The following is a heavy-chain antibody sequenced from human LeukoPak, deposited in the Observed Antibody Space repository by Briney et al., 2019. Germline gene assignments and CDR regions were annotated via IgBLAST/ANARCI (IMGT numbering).Heavy chain of an antibody. Sequence: PGGSLRLSCVVSGIPFSDYYMNWIRQAPGKGLEWISYISSSSSYTDYADSVKGRFTISRDNAKSALYLQMNSQRLEDTAVYYCAAGTAADFWGQGTLVTVSS. D-gene: IGHD6-13*01. V-gene: IGHV3-11*03. CDR1: GIPFSDYY. CDR2: ISSSSSYT. J-gene: IGHJ4*02. CDR3: AAGTAADF.